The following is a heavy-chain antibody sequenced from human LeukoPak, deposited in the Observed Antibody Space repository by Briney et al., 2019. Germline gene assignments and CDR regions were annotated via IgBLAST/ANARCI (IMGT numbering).Heavy chain of an antibody. CDR2: ISSSSYI. CDR3: ARGYDSSGYYPYYFDY. Sequence: PGGSLRLSCAASGFTFSSYSMNWVRQAPGKGLEWVSSISSSSYIYYADSVKGRFTISRDNAKNSLYLQMNSLRAEDTAVYYCARGYDSSGYYPYYFDYWGQGTLVTVSS. D-gene: IGHD3-22*01. CDR1: GFTFSSYS. V-gene: IGHV3-21*01. J-gene: IGHJ4*02.